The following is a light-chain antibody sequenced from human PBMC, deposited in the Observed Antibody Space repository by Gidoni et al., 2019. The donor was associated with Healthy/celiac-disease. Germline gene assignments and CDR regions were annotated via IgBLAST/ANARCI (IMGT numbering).Light chain of an antibody. V-gene: IGKV1-39*01. CDR3: QQSYSTPRWT. CDR1: QTSSSY. J-gene: IGKJ1*01. Sequence: IQMTQYPSSLSASVGDRVTITCRASQTSSSYLNRSQQKPGKAPKLLINPASSLQSGVPSRFRGSGAGTDFTLTIISLQPEDFATVYCQQSYSTPRWTFGQGTKVEIK. CDR2: PAS.